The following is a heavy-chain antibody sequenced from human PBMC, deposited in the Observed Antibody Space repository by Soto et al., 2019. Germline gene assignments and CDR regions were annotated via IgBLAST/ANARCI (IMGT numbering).Heavy chain of an antibody. CDR1: GGSVSSGSYY. CDR2: IYYSGST. D-gene: IGHD3-3*01. Sequence: QVQLQESGPGLVKPSETLSLPCTVSGGSVSSGSYYWSWIRQPPGKGLEWIGYIYYSGSTNYNPSLKSRVTISVDTSKNQFSLKLSSVTAADTAVYYCARGVGVVTFFDYWGQGTLVTVSS. J-gene: IGHJ4*02. CDR3: ARGVGVVTFFDY. V-gene: IGHV4-61*01.